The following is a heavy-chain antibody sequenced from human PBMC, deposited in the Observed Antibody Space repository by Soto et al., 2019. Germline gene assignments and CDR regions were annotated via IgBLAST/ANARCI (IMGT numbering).Heavy chain of an antibody. CDR1: GGTFSSYA. D-gene: IGHD3-22*01. CDR2: IIPIFGTA. Sequence: GASVKVSCKASGGTFSSYAISWVRQAPGQGLEWMGGIIPIFGTANYAQKFQGRVTITADESTSTAYMELSSLRSEDTAVYYCARGLREGYYDSSGSDLDYWGQGTLVTVSS. CDR3: ARGLREGYYDSSGSDLDY. J-gene: IGHJ4*02. V-gene: IGHV1-69*13.